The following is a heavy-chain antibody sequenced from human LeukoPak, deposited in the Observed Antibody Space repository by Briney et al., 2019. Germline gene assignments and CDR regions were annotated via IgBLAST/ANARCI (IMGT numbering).Heavy chain of an antibody. V-gene: IGHV3-66*01. CDR1: GFTVSSNY. D-gene: IGHD5-18*01. CDR3: ASSGYSYGPFDY. J-gene: IGHJ4*02. Sequence: GGSLRLSCAASGFTVSSNYMSWVRQAPGKGLEWVSVIYAGGSTYYADSVKGRFTISRDNSKNTLYLQMNSLRAEDTAVYYCASSGYSYGPFDYWGQGTLVTVSS. CDR2: IYAGGST.